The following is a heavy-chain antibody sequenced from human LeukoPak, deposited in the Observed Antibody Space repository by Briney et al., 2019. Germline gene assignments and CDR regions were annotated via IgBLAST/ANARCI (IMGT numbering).Heavy chain of an antibody. CDR1: GGSFSGYY. CDR2: INHSGST. Sequence: SETLSLTCAVDGGSFSGYYWSWIRQPPGKGLEWIGEINHSGSTNYNPSLKSRVTISVDTSKNQFSLKLSSVTAADTAVYYCATHRHIVVVTEDFAFDIWGQGTMVTVSS. V-gene: IGHV4-34*01. J-gene: IGHJ3*02. CDR3: ATHRHIVVVTEDFAFDI. D-gene: IGHD2-21*02.